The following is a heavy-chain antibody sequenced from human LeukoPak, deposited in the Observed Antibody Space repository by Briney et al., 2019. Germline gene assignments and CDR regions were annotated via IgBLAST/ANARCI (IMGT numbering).Heavy chain of an antibody. CDR1: GFTFSNFW. J-gene: IGHJ4*02. CDR2: ITPDGGGA. CDR3: ARGVDWTTINELNY. Sequence: GGSLRLSCAASGFTFSNFWMHWVRQAPGKGLVWVSHITPDGGGADYMDSVKGRFTISRDNAKNTVYLQMNSLGADDMAVYYCARGVDWTTINELNYWGQGTLVTVSS. D-gene: IGHD3-10*01. V-gene: IGHV3-74*01.